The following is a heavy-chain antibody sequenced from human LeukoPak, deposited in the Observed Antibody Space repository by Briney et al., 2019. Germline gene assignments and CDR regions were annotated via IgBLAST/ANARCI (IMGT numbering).Heavy chain of an antibody. D-gene: IGHD3-10*01. CDR2: IKSKTDGGTT. CDR3: TTDQGLLFDP. Sequence: PGGSLRLSCSASGFTFTSYSMNWVRQAPGKGLEWVGRIKSKTDGGTTDYAAPVKGRFTISRDDSKNTLYLQMNSLKTEDTAVYYCTTDQGLLFDPWGQGTLVTVSS. V-gene: IGHV3-15*01. CDR1: GFTFTSYS. J-gene: IGHJ5*02.